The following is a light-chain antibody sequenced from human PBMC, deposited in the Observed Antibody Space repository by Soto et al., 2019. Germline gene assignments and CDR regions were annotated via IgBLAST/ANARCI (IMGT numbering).Light chain of an antibody. V-gene: IGLV1-51*01. CDR2: DND. CDR1: SSNIGNNY. J-gene: IGLJ2*01. CDR3: GTWDSSLSVVV. Sequence: QSVLTQPPSMSAAPGQKVTISCSGSSSNIGNNYVSWYQQFPGTAPKLLIYDNDKRASGIPDRFSGSKSGTSATLGITGLQTGDEAVYYCGTWDSSLSVVVFGGGTQLTVL.